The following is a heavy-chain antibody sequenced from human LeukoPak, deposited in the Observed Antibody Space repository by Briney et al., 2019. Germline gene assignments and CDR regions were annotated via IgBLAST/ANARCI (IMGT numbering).Heavy chain of an antibody. CDR2: IYYSGST. D-gene: IGHD5-12*01. V-gene: IGHV4-31*03. Sequence: SETLSLTCTVSGGSISSGGYHWSWIRQHPGKGLEWIGYIYYSGSTYYNPSLKSRVTISVDTSKNQFSLKLSSVTAADTAVYYCARDRAGIVATKAHYFDYWGQGTLVTVSS. CDR1: GGSISSGGYH. J-gene: IGHJ4*02. CDR3: ARDRAGIVATKAHYFDY.